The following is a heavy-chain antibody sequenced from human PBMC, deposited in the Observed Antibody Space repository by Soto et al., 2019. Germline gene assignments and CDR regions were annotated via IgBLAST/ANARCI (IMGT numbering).Heavy chain of an antibody. V-gene: IGHV4-4*02. Sequence: LSLTCAVSGGSISSSNWWSWVRQPPGKGLEWIGEIYHSGSTNYDPSLKSRVTISVDKSKNQFSLKLSSVTAADTAVYYCARNLIVGATTNYYYGMDVWGQGTTVTVSS. D-gene: IGHD1-26*01. J-gene: IGHJ6*02. CDR2: IYHSGST. CDR3: ARNLIVGATTNYYYGMDV. CDR1: GGSISSSNW.